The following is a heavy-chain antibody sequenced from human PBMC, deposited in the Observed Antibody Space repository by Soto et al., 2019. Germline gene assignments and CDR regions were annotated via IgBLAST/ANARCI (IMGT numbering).Heavy chain of an antibody. CDR2: IIPILGIA. D-gene: IGHD2-2*01. CDR1: GGTFSSYT. CDR3: AREGRFVPDFSSTSCYDNWFDP. V-gene: IGHV1-69*08. J-gene: IGHJ5*02. Sequence: QVQLVQSGAEVKKPGSSVKVSCKASGGTFSSYTISWVRQAPGQGLEWMGRIIPILGIANYAQKFQGRVTITADKYTSTPYMELSSLRSEDTAVYYCAREGRFVPDFSSTSCYDNWFDPWGQGTLVTVSS.